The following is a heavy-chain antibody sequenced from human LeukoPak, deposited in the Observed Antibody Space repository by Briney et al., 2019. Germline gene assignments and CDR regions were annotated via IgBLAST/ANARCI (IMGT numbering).Heavy chain of an antibody. CDR3: ARTRIAAYNWFDP. CDR2: IYGGGST. Sequence: GGSLRLSCAASGFTVSSNYMSWVRQAPGKGLEGVSVIYGGGSTYYADSVKGRVTISRDNSKNTLYLQMNSLRAEDTAVYYCARTRIAAYNWFDPWGQGTLVTVSS. CDR1: GFTVSSNY. V-gene: IGHV3-66*01. D-gene: IGHD6-25*01. J-gene: IGHJ5*02.